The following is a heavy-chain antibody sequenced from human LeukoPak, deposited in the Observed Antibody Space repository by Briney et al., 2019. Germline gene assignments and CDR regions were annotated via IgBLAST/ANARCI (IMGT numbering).Heavy chain of an antibody. CDR3: ARKGSGRTHAFDI. V-gene: IGHV3-66*01. CDR2: IYSGGST. D-gene: IGHD3-10*01. J-gene: IGHJ3*02. Sequence: GGSLRLSCAASGFTVSSNYMSWVRQAPGKGLEWVSVIYSGGSTYYADSVKGRFTISRDNSKNTLYLQMNSLRAEDTAVYYCARKGSGRTHAFDIWGQGTMVTVSS. CDR1: GFTVSSNY.